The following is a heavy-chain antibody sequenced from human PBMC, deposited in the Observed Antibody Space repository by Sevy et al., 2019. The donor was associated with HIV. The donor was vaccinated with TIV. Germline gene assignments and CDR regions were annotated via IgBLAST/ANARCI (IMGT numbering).Heavy chain of an antibody. CDR3: ARDPNIVLVPAANAFDI. D-gene: IGHD2-2*01. J-gene: IGHJ3*02. CDR1: GYTFTSYY. V-gene: IGHV1-46*01. Sequence: ASVKVSCKASGYTFTSYYMHWVRQAPGQGLEWMGIINPSGGSTSYAQKFQGRVTMTRDTSTSTVYMELSSLRSEDTAGYYCARDPNIVLVPAANAFDIWGQGTMVTVSS. CDR2: INPSGGST.